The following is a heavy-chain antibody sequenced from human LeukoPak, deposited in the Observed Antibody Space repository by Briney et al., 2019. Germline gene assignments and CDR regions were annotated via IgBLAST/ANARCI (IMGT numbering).Heavy chain of an antibody. CDR3: ARGLRFHVGSGNWFDL. CDR1: GGTFRGYY. D-gene: IGHD3-10*01. V-gene: IGHV4-34*01. CDR2: IDHTGST. J-gene: IGHJ5*02. Sequence: PSGTLSLTCAVSGGTFRGYYWSWIRQPPGKGLAWIGEIDHTGSTNYTPSLQSRVTLSVDTSKNQVSLNLNSLTAADTAVYDCARGLRFHVGSGNWFDLWGQGTLVTVSS.